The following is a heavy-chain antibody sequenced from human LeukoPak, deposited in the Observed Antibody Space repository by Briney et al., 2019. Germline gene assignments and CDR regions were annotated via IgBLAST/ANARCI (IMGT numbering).Heavy chain of an antibody. CDR2: ICYDGSNK. J-gene: IGHJ5*02. D-gene: IGHD2/OR15-2a*01. V-gene: IGHV3-33*01. CDR1: GLIFSDYG. Sequence: PGRSLRLSCAASGLIFSDYGMHWVRQAPGKGLEWVAVICYDGSNKYCADSVKGLFPVSRHNFKNTLYLQMNSLRAEDTAVYYCARVLSTTTRLWFDPSGQGTLVTVFS. CDR3: ARVLSTTTRLWFDP.